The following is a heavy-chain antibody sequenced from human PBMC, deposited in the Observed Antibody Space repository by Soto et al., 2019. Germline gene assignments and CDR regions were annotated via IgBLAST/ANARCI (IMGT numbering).Heavy chain of an antibody. CDR1: GFTFSSYA. J-gene: IGHJ4*02. CDR3: ARDDRLTKYYFDY. CDR2: ISYDGSNK. V-gene: IGHV3-30-3*01. Sequence: QVQLVESGGGVVQPGRSLRLSCAASGFTFSSYAMHWVRQAPGKGLGWVAVISYDGSNKYYADSVKGRFTISRDNSKNTLYLQMNSLRAEDTAVYYCARDDRLTKYYFDYWGQGTLVTVSS. D-gene: IGHD3-9*01.